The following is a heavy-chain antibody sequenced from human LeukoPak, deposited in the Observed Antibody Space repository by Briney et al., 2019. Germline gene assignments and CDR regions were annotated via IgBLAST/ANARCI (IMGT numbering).Heavy chain of an antibody. CDR3: ARAPGKVTADNCFDP. Sequence: QAGGSLRLSCAASGFTFSSYGMHWVRQAPGEGLEWVAVIWYDGSNKYYADSVKGRFTISRDNSKNTLYLQMNSLRAEDTAVYYCARAPGKVTADNCFDPWGQGTLVTVSS. J-gene: IGHJ5*02. V-gene: IGHV3-33*01. CDR2: IWYDGSNK. D-gene: IGHD2-21*02. CDR1: GFTFSSYG.